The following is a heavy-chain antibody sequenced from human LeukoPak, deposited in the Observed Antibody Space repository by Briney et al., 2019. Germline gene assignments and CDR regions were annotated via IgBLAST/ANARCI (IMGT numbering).Heavy chain of an antibody. CDR1: GLTLSNYW. CDR3: AARSSGNPYF. D-gene: IGHD1-26*01. Sequence: GGSLRLSCTASGLTLSNYWMIWVRQAPGKGLQWVAKIKQDGSEKYYVDSVKGRFTISRDNAENTLYLQMNSLRVEDTAVYYCAARSSGNPYFWGQGTLVTVSS. CDR2: IKQDGSEK. J-gene: IGHJ4*02. V-gene: IGHV3-7*03.